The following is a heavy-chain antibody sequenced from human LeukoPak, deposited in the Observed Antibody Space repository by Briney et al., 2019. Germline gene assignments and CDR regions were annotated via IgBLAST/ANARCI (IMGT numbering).Heavy chain of an antibody. CDR2: ISSSGSTI. D-gene: IGHD3-10*01. J-gene: IGHJ4*02. CDR1: GFTFSSYE. Sequence: PGGSLRLSCAASGFTFSSYEMNWVRQAPGKGLEWVSYISSSGSTIYYADSVKGRFTISRDNAKNSLYLQMNSLRAKDTAVYYCASSYGSGSYLHYWGQGTLVTVSS. V-gene: IGHV3-48*03. CDR3: ASSYGSGSYLHY.